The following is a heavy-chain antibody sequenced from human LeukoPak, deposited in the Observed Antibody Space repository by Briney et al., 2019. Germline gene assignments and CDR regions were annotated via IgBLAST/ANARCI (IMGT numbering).Heavy chain of an antibody. CDR2: IYTSGST. CDR3: ARRAAIENFFDY. Sequence: SETLSLTCTVSGGSIRGGSNFWTWIRQPAGKGLEWIGRIYTSGSTTYNPSLKSRVTISLDTSKNLFSLMLDSVTAADTAVYYCARRAAIENFFDYWGQGTLVTVSS. CDR1: GGSIRGGSNF. J-gene: IGHJ4*02. D-gene: IGHD2-21*01. V-gene: IGHV4-61*02.